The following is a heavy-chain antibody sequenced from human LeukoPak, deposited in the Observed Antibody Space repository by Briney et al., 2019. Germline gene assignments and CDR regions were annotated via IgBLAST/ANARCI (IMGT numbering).Heavy chain of an antibody. CDR1: GDSISISGYY. CDR2: IYYSAST. V-gene: IGHV4-39*01. D-gene: IGHD6-19*01. Sequence: PSGTLSLTCTVSGDSISISGYYWGWIRQPPGKGLEWIGSIYYSASTYYDPSLMSRVSISVDSSKNQFSLKLSSVTAADTAVYYCARHLRYSSGSFYFDYWGQGTLVTVSS. CDR3: ARHLRYSSGSFYFDY. J-gene: IGHJ4*02.